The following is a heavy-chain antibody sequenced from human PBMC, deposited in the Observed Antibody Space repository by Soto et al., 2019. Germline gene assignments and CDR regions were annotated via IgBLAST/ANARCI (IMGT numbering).Heavy chain of an antibody. J-gene: IGHJ3*02. CDR3: AKRGRFYDPGAFDI. D-gene: IGHD3-3*01. CDR1: GFTFSSYG. CDR2: ISYDGSNK. Sequence: GGSLRLSCAASGFTFSSYGMHWVRQAPGKGLEWVAVISYDGSNKYYADSVKGRFTISRGNSKNTLYLQMNSLRAEDTAVYYCAKRGRFYDPGAFDIWGQGTMVTVS. V-gene: IGHV3-30*18.